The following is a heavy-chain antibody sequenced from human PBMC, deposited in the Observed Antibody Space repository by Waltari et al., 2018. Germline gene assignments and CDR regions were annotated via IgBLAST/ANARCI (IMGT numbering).Heavy chain of an antibody. V-gene: IGHV1-2*02. Sequence: YSHWWRHAPGLRLEGMAWINPKSGCTKYAQKFQDSLTLPTDTSISTAYMYLTSLRSDDTAVYYCARGGGRWVFYVYWGQGTLATVSS. J-gene: IGHJ4*02. CDR1: Y. CDR2: INPKSGCT. D-gene: IGHD1-26*01. CDR3: ARGGGRWVFYVY.